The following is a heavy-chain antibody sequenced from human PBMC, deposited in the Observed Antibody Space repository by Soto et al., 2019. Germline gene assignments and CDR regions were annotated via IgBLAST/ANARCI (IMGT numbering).Heavy chain of an antibody. V-gene: IGHV3-23*01. CDR2: ISGTGYNT. Sequence: VQVLESGGDLVQPGGSLRLSCAASGFTFTGYSMSWVRQAPGKGLEWVSGISGTGYNTYYADTVQGRFTISRDNSKNSLYLQMNSLRVEDTAVYYCARATSVDAYWGQGTLVTVSS. CDR3: ARATSVDAY. CDR1: GFTFTGYS. D-gene: IGHD5-12*01. J-gene: IGHJ4*02.